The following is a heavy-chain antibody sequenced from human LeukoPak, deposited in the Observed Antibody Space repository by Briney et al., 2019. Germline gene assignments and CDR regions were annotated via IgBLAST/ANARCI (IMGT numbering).Heavy chain of an antibody. CDR2: INHSGST. V-gene: IGHV4-34*01. Sequence: PSETLSLTCAVYGGSFSGYYWSCLPHPPGKGLEGIGEINHSGSTNQNPPLKSRVPLSLDTSKNQFSLTLNHVTAEDTAVYYCARGRTGDYRNWFDLWGEGTLVTVSS. CDR3: ARGRTGDYRNWFDL. D-gene: IGHD4-17*01. J-gene: IGHJ5*02. CDR1: GGSFSGYY.